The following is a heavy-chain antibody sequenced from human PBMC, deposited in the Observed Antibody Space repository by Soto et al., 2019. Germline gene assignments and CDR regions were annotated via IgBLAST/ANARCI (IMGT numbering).Heavy chain of an antibody. CDR2: IYSDGRT. CDR3: ARDIDY. V-gene: IGHV3-66*01. CDR1: GFTVSTIY. J-gene: IGHJ4*02. Sequence: GGSLRLSCAASGFTVSTIYMSWVRQAPGKGLEWVSTIYSDGRTYYADFVKGRFTMSRDDAKNTLFLQMNSLRVEDTAVYYCARDIDYCGQGTLVTVSS.